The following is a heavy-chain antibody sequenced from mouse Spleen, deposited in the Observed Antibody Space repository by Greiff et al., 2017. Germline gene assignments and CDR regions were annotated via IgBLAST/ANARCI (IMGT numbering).Heavy chain of an antibody. Sequence: EVKLMESGGGLVKPGGSLKLSCAASGFTFSDYGMHWVRQAPEKGLEWVAYISSGSSTIYYADTVKGRFTISRDNAKNTLFLQMTSLRSEDTAMYYCARDYDWAFAYWGQGTLVTVSA. CDR1: GFTFSDYG. D-gene: IGHD2-4*01. J-gene: IGHJ3*01. V-gene: IGHV5-17*01. CDR3: ARDYDWAFAY. CDR2: ISSGSSTI.